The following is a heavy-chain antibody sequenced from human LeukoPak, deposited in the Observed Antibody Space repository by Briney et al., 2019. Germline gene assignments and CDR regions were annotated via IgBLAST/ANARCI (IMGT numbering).Heavy chain of an antibody. V-gene: IGHV3-21*01. CDR3: ARPATGYCSSAGCHWDS. D-gene: IGHD2-2*01. Sequence: GGSLRLSCAASGFTFSSYEMNWVRQAPGKGLEWVSSISASSNFIHYAESVRGRFTISRDNAKSSLYLQMNSLGAQDTAVYYCARPATGYCSSAGCHWDSWGQGTLVTVSS. CDR1: GFTFSSYE. CDR2: ISASSNFI. J-gene: IGHJ4*02.